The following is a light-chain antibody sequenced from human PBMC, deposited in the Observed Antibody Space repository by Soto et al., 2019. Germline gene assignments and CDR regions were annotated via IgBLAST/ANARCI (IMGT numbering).Light chain of an antibody. V-gene: IGKV3-20*01. CDR1: QSVSSSY. J-gene: IGKJ2*01. Sequence: EIVLTQSPGTLSLSPGERATLSCRASQSVSSSYLAWYQQKPGQAPRLLIYGASSRATGIPDRFSGSGSGTDFTLTISRLEPEDFAVYYCQQYARSTVYTFGQGTKLEIK. CDR3: QQYARSTVYT. CDR2: GAS.